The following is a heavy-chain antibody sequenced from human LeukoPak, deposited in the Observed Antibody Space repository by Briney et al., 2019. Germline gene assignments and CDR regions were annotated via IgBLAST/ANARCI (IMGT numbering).Heavy chain of an antibody. V-gene: IGHV1-8*01. CDR2: MNPNSGNT. D-gene: IGHD3-9*01. Sequence: ASVKVSCKASGYTFTSYDINWVRQATGQGLEWMGWMNPNSGNTGYAQKFQGRVTMTRNTSINTAYMELSSLRSEDTAVYYCARGREDRYFVWLLFRAQENNWFDLWGKGPLVTVSS. J-gene: IGHJ5*02. CDR1: GYTFTSYD. CDR3: ARGREDRYFVWLLFRAQENNWFDL.